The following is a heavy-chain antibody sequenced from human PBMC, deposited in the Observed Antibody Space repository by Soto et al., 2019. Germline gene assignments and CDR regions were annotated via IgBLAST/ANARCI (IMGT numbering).Heavy chain of an antibody. CDR2: IYYSGST. V-gene: IGHV4-31*03. Sequence: QVQLQESGPGLVKPSQTLSLTCTVSGGSISSGGYYWSWIRQHPGKGLEWIGYIYYSGSTYYNPSLNSRVTISVDTSKNQVSLKLSSVTAADTAVYYCARAVAGTGQWGDYFDYWGQGTLVTVSS. CDR1: GGSISSGGYY. J-gene: IGHJ4*02. D-gene: IGHD6-19*01. CDR3: ARAVAGTGQWGDYFDY.